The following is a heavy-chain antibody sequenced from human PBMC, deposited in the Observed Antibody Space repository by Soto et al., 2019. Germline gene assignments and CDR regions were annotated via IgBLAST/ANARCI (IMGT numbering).Heavy chain of an antibody. V-gene: IGHV4-39*07. CDR3: ARAWLQLYYYGMDV. CDR2: IYYSGNI. Sequence: SETLSLTCSVSGGSISSTAYSWFWIRQPPGKGLEWIGNIYYSGNIHYNPSLKSRVTISVDTSKNQFSLKLSSVTAADTAVYYCARAWLQLYYYGMDVWGQGTTVTVSS. CDR1: GGSISSTAYS. D-gene: IGHD5-12*01. J-gene: IGHJ6*02.